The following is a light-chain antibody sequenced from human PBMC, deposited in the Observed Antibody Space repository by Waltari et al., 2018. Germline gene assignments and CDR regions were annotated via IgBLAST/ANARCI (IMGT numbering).Light chain of an antibody. Sequence: QSALTQPPSASGSPGPSVPLSCTGTSSDAGGYNYFTCYQQHPGKAPKLMIYDVSKRPSGVPDRFSGSKSGNTAYLTVSGLQAEDEADYYCSSYAGSNSVLFGAGTKLTVL. CDR3: SSYAGSNSVL. CDR2: DVS. CDR1: SSDAGGYNY. J-gene: IGLJ2*01. V-gene: IGLV2-8*01.